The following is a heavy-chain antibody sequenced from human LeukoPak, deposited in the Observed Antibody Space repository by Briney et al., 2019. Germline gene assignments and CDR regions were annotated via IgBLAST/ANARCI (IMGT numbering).Heavy chain of an antibody. J-gene: IGHJ4*02. D-gene: IGHD3-10*01. V-gene: IGHV3-64*01. CDR1: GFSFRGYG. CDR3: ARGRGGPPFDY. CDR2: ISADGGTT. Sequence: PGGSPRLSCAASGFSFRGYGMHWVRQAPGQGLEYVSAISADGGTTDYLNSVKGRFTISRDNSKNTVYLQMGRLRTDDTAVYYCARGRGGPPFDYWGQGTVVTVAS.